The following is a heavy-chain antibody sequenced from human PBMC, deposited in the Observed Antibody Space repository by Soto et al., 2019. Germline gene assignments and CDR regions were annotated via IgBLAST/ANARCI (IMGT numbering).Heavy chain of an antibody. CDR3: ATTRGLAVGGSFDY. Sequence: PAETLSLTCIVSGGSITRRSSYWAWIGQPPGKGLEWVGTFYDGNTYHNPSLRSRITIAVDTSKNQFSLKLNSVAAADTAFYYCATTRGLAVGGSFDYWGQGMLVTVSS. J-gene: IGHJ4*02. CDR1: GGSITRRSSY. CDR2: FYDGNT. V-gene: IGHV4-39*01. D-gene: IGHD3-10*01.